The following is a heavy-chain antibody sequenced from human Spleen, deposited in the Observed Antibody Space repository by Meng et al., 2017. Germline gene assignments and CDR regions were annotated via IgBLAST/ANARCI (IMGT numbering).Heavy chain of an antibody. J-gene: IGHJ4*02. CDR1: GGSFSDYD. D-gene: IGHD4-11*01. CDR3: ARGPTTMAHDFDY. Sequence: QVQLQQWGAGLLKPSPTLFLTCVVSGGSFSDYDWSWIRQPPGKGLEWIGEINHSGSTNYNPSLESRATISVDTSQNNLSLKLSSETAADSAVYYCARGPTTMAHDFDYWGQGTLVTVSS. CDR2: INHSGST. V-gene: IGHV4-34*01.